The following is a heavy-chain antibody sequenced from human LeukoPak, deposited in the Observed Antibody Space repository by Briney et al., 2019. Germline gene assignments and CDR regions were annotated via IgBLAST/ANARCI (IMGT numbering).Heavy chain of an antibody. D-gene: IGHD3-3*01. CDR2: ISGSGGST. CDR1: GFTFSTYR. Sequence: GGSLRLSCAASGFTFSTYRMSWVRQAPGKGLEWVSAISGSGGSTYYADSVKGRFTISRDNAKNSLYLQMNSLRAEDTAVYYCARGYYDFWSGYYTGWGQGTLVTVSS. CDR3: ARGYYDFWSGYYTG. V-gene: IGHV3-23*01. J-gene: IGHJ4*02.